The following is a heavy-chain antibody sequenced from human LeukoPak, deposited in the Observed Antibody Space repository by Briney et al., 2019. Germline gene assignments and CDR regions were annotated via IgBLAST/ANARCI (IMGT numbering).Heavy chain of an antibody. J-gene: IGHJ4*02. V-gene: IGHV3-53*01. Sequence: GGSLRLSCAASGFTVSSNYMSWVRQAPGKGLERVSTIYSGGSTYYADSVKGRFTISRDNSKNTLYLQMNSLRAEDTAVYYCARSYYYESSGYYYFDYWGQGTLVTVSS. D-gene: IGHD3-22*01. CDR1: GFTVSSNY. CDR2: IYSGGST. CDR3: ARSYYYESSGYYYFDY.